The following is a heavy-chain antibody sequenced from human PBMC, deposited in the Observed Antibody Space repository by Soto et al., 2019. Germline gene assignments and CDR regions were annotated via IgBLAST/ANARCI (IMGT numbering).Heavy chain of an antibody. D-gene: IGHD1-20*01. CDR2: IDYSGTA. J-gene: IGHJ4*02. V-gene: IGHV4-39*01. Sequence: SDTLSLTCTFSSVSISFTKVFLGWVRQPPGKGLEWIGNIDYSGTAYFSPSLATRVTFHVDTSKNQFSLTLYSVTAADTAVYYCARITGRHLDYWGQGILVTVSS. CDR3: ARITGRHLDY. CDR1: SVSISFTKVF.